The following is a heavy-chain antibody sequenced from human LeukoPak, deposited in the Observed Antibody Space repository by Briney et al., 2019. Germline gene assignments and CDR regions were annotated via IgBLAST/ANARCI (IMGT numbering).Heavy chain of an antibody. CDR2: ITSSSVYK. CDR1: GFTFRTYS. J-gene: IGHJ4*02. D-gene: IGHD3-22*01. V-gene: IGHV3-21*01. Sequence: GGSLRLSCAASGFTFRTYSMTWVRQAPGKGLEWVSCITSSSVYKYYVDSVRGRFTISRDNAKNSLYLQMNSLRAEDTAVYYCAAYDSSGYIDYWGRGTLVTVSS. CDR3: AAYDSSGYIDY.